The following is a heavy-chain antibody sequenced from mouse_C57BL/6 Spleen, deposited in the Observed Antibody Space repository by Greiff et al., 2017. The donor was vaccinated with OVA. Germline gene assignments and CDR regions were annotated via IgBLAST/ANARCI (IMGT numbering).Heavy chain of an antibody. CDR1: GYAFSSSW. J-gene: IGHJ2*01. CDR3: ARGDYGSRYFFDD. Sequence: VQLQQSGPELVKPGASVKISCKASGYAFSSSWMNWVKQRPGKGLEWIGRIYPGDGDTNYNGKFKGKATLTADKSSSTAYMQLSSLTSEDSAVYVCARGDYGSRYFFDDWGQGTTLTVSS. CDR2: IYPGDGDT. D-gene: IGHD1-1*01. V-gene: IGHV1-82*01.